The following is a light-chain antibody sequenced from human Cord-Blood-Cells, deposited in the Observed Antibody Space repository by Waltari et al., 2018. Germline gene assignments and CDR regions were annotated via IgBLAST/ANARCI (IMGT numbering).Light chain of an antibody. CDR3: NSRDSSGNPNWV. V-gene: IGLV3-19*01. CDR1: SLRSYY. CDR2: GKN. J-gene: IGLJ3*02. Sequence: SSELTQDPAVSVALGQTVRITCQGDSLRSYYASWYQQKPGQAPVLVIYGKNNRPSGIPGRFSGSSSGNTASLTITGAQAEDEADYYCNSRDSSGNPNWVFGGGTKLTVL.